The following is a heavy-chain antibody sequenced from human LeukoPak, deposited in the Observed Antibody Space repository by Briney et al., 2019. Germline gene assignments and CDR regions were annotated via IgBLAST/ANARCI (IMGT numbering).Heavy chain of an antibody. CDR3: AKDGSRYSSGWYAY. D-gene: IGHD6-19*01. CDR1: GFTFSNYA. Sequence: GGSLRLSCAASGFTFSNYAMNWVRQAPGKGLEWVSTISSSGGNTYYADSVKGRFTISRDNSKNTLYLQMNSLGAEDTAIYYCAKDGSRYSSGWYAYWGQGTLVTVSS. CDR2: ISSSGGNT. V-gene: IGHV3-23*01. J-gene: IGHJ4*02.